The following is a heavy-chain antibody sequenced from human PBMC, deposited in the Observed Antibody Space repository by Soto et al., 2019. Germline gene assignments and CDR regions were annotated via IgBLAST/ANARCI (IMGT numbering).Heavy chain of an antibody. CDR2: ISGSGVST. D-gene: IGHD6-19*01. CDR1: GFTFSSYA. Sequence: GGSLRLSCAASGFTFSSYAMSWVRQAPGKGLEWVSAISGSGVSTYYADSVKGRFTISRDISKNTLYLQMNSLRAEYTAVYYCAKDKYSSGWFYFDYWGQGTLVTVSS. CDR3: AKDKYSSGWFYFDY. J-gene: IGHJ4*02. V-gene: IGHV3-23*01.